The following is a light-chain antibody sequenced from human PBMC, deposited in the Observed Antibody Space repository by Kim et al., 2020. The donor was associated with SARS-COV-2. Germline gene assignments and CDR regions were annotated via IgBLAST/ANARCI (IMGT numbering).Light chain of an antibody. J-gene: IGLJ3*02. Sequence: GQRVTISCSGSSSNIGSNYVYWYQQLPVTAPKLLIDRNNRRPSGVPDRFSGSKSGTSASLAISGLRSEDEADYYCAAWDDSLSGPVFGGGTQLTVL. CDR1: SSNIGSNY. CDR2: RNN. V-gene: IGLV1-47*01. CDR3: AAWDDSLSGPV.